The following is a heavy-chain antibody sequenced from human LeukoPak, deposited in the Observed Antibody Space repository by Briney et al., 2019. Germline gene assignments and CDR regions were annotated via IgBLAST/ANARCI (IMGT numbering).Heavy chain of an antibody. D-gene: IGHD3-10*01. CDR3: ATHYGSGLDWFDP. CDR1: GGSISSGSYY. J-gene: IGHJ5*02. CDR2: FYTSGST. V-gene: IGHV4-61*02. Sequence: SETLSLTCTVSGGSISSGSYYWSWNRQPAGKGLEWIGRFYTSGSTNYNPSLKSRVTISVDTSKNQLSLKLSSVTAADTAMYYCATHYGSGLDWFDPWGQGTLVTVSS.